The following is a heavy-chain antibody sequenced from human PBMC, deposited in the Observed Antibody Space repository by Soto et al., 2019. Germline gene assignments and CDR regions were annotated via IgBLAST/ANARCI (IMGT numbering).Heavy chain of an antibody. CDR3: ARSMVRGAIGAFDA. J-gene: IGHJ3*01. V-gene: IGHV4-30-4*01. CDR1: GGSISSGTSY. D-gene: IGHD3-10*01. Sequence: QVQLQESGPGLVKPSQTLSLTCTVSGGSISSGTSYWTWIRQAPGTGLELTGYIYYSGNTFYNPSLKSRVTISIDTSKNQFSLKLSSVTAADTAVYYCARSMVRGAIGAFDAWGQGTVVTVSS. CDR2: IYYSGNT.